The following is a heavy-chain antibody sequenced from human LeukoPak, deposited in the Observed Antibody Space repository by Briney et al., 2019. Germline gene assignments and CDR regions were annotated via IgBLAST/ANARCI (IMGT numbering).Heavy chain of an antibody. D-gene: IGHD6-19*01. CDR3: ARDRIFGSGWYGQAD. Sequence: GASVKVSCKASGYTFTFYPMNWVRQAPGQGLEWMGWINPNSGGTNYAQKFQGRVTMTRDTSISTAYMELSRLRSDDTAVYYCARDRIFGSGWYGQADWGQGTLVTVSS. V-gene: IGHV1-2*02. J-gene: IGHJ4*02. CDR2: INPNSGGT. CDR1: GYTFTFYP.